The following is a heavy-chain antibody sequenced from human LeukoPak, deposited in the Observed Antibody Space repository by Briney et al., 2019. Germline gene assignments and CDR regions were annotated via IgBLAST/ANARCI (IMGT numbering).Heavy chain of an antibody. Sequence: GGSLRLSCAASGFTFSSYGMHWVRQAPGKGLEWVAVISYDGSNKYYADSVKGRFTISRDNSKNTLYLQMNSLRAEDTAVYYCARVLSGRGSLYSYYYYMDVWGKGTTVTIPS. CDR1: GFTFSSYG. CDR3: ARVLSGRGSLYSYYYYMDV. V-gene: IGHV3-30*03. J-gene: IGHJ6*03. D-gene: IGHD3-10*01. CDR2: ISYDGSNK.